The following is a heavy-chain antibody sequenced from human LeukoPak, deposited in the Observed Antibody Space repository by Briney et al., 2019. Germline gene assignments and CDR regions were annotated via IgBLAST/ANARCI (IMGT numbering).Heavy chain of an antibody. CDR3: AKGSNSLYYYDSSGYYWVY. J-gene: IGHJ4*02. Sequence: GGSLRLSCAASGFTFSSYAMGWVRQAPGKGLEWVSAISGSGGSTYYADSVKGRFTISRDNSKNTLYLQMNSLRAEDTAVYYCAKGSNSLYYYDSSGYYWVYWGQGTLVTVSS. CDR2: ISGSGGST. CDR1: GFTFSSYA. V-gene: IGHV3-23*01. D-gene: IGHD3-22*01.